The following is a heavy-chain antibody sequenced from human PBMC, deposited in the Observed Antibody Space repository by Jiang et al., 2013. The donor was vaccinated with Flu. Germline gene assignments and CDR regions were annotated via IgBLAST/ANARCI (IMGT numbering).Heavy chain of an antibody. D-gene: IGHD2-21*02. CDR1: GFSLSTSGMR. Sequence: KPTQTLTLTCTFSGFSLSTSGMRVSWIRQPPGKALEWLARIDWDDDKFYSTSLKTRLTISKDTSKNQVVLTMTNMDPVDTATYYCARMAVGAGYCGGDCSDAFDIWGQGTMVTVSS. CDR2: IDWDDDK. CDR3: ARMAVGAGYCGGDCSDAFDI. J-gene: IGHJ3*02. V-gene: IGHV2-70*04.